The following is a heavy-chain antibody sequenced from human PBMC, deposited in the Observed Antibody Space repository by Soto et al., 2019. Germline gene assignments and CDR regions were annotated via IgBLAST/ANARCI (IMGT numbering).Heavy chain of an antibody. Sequence: QVPLVQSGAEVKKPGSSVKVSCKASGGTFSSYAISWVRQAPGQGLEWMGGIIPIFGTANYAQKFQGRVTITADESTSTAYTELSSLRSEDKAVYYCARGREDARGYRYGSYYFDYCGKGPLVTVSS. CDR2: IIPIFGTA. CDR3: ARGREDARGYRYGSYYFDY. D-gene: IGHD5-18*01. V-gene: IGHV1-69*01. CDR1: GGTFSSYA. J-gene: IGHJ4*02.